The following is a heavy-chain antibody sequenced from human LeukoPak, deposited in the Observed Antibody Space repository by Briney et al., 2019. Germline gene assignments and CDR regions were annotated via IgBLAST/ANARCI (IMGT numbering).Heavy chain of an antibody. CDR3: ARDPSGDSSGYPFDQ. J-gene: IGHJ4*02. V-gene: IGHV1-2*02. CDR2: INPDSGFT. Sequence: GASVKVSCKASGYNFIGYYMQWVRQAPGQGPEWMGWINPDSGFTKYSQKFQGRVTMTTDTSISAGYMELRRLRSDDTAVYYCARDPSGDSSGYPFDQWGQGTLVTVSS. CDR1: GYNFIGYY. D-gene: IGHD3-22*01.